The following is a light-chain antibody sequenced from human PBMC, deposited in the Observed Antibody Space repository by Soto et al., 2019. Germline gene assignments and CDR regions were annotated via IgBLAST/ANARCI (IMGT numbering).Light chain of an antibody. J-gene: IGLJ1*01. V-gene: IGLV2-14*01. Sequence: QSALTQPASVSGSPGQSITISCTGTSSDVGGYNYVSWYQQHPGKAPKLMIYDVSNRPSGVSNRFSGSKSGNTASLTISGVQAEDEADYYCSSYTSSSTSYVVGTGTKLTVL. CDR3: SSYTSSSTSYV. CDR2: DVS. CDR1: SSDVGGYNY.